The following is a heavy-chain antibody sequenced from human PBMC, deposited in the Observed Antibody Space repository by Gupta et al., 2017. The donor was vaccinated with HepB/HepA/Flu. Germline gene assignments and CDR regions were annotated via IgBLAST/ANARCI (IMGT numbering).Heavy chain of an antibody. J-gene: IGHJ6*03. V-gene: IGHV3-33*01. CDR2: IWDDGSQK. CDR3: ARDFSGQGYYYMDV. CDR1: GYRFNRYG. Sequence: QVQLVESGGGVVQPGKSLKLSCAASGYRFNRYGMHWVRQSPGKGLDWVAVIWDDGSQKNVADSVKGRLTISRDNSKNTLFLQMNSLRVEDTAVYYCARDFSGQGYYYMDVWGKGTKVIVSS. D-gene: IGHD6-25*01.